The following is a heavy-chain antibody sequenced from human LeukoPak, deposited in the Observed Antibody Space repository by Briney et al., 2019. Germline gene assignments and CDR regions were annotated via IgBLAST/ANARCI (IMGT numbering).Heavy chain of an antibody. CDR3: ARGDDYGPLPFDY. J-gene: IGHJ4*02. Sequence: PSETLSLTCTVSGGSISSYYWSWIRQPPGKGLEGIGYIYYSGSTNYNPSLKSRVTISVDTSKNQFSLKLSSVTAADTAVYYCARGDDYGPLPFDYWGQGTLVTVSS. CDR2: IYYSGST. CDR1: GGSISSYY. V-gene: IGHV4-59*01. D-gene: IGHD4-17*01.